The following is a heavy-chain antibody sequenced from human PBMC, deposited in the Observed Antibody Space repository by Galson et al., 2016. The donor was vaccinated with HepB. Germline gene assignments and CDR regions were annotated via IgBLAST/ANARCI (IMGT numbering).Heavy chain of an antibody. CDR2: IRISVSNT. CDR3: AKDPLEYSTSAGWFDP. V-gene: IGHV3-23*01. Sequence: SLRLSCAASGFTFNNYAMNWVRQAPGKGLEWISAIRISVSNTHYADSVKGRFTISTDTSKNTLYLQMNSLRAEDTAVYYCAKDPLEYSTSAGWFDPWGQGTLVTVSS. D-gene: IGHD6-6*01. CDR1: GFTFNNYA. J-gene: IGHJ5*02.